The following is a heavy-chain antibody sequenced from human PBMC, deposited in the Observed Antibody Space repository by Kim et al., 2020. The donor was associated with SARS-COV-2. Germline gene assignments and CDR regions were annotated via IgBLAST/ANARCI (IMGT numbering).Heavy chain of an antibody. V-gene: IGHV4-59*01. CDR2: IYYSGST. CDR1: GGSISSYY. CDR3: ARAERDDFWSGYYSDYYYGMDV. Sequence: SETLSLTCTVSGGSISSYYWSWIRQPPGKGLEWIGYIYYSGSTNYNPSLKSRVTISVDTSKNQFSLKLSSVTAAYTAVYYCARAERDDFWSGYYSDYYYGMDVWGQGTTVTVSS. J-gene: IGHJ6*02. D-gene: IGHD3-3*01.